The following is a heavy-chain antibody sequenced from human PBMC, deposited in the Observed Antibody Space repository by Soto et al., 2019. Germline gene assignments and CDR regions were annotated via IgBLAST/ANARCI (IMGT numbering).Heavy chain of an antibody. Sequence: GGSLRLSCEASGFTLRNYAMTWIRQAPGKGLEWVSLISANDVGTYYAESVRTRFTISTDQSRNTVYLQMDSLRADDTAIYYCAKAKNDDNGDNRPPFDYWGQGTLVTVSS. CDR3: AKAKNDDNGDNRPPFDY. CDR1: GFTLRNYA. D-gene: IGHD3-16*01. CDR2: ISANDVGT. J-gene: IGHJ4*02. V-gene: IGHV3-23*01.